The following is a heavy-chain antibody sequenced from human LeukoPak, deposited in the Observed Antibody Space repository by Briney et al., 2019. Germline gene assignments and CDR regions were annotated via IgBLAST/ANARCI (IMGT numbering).Heavy chain of an antibody. CDR3: AKDPLVQLWPPYYFDY. Sequence: PGGSLRLSCAASGFTFSSYAMSWVRQAPGKGLEWVSAISGSGGSTYYADSVKGRFTISRDNSKNTLYLKMNSLRAEDTAVYYCAKDPLVQLWPPYYFDYWGQGTLVTVSS. D-gene: IGHD5-18*01. V-gene: IGHV3-23*01. CDR2: ISGSGGST. J-gene: IGHJ4*02. CDR1: GFTFSSYA.